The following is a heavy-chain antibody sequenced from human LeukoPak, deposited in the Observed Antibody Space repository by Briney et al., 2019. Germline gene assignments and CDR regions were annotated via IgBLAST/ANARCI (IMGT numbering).Heavy chain of an antibody. CDR1: GFTFSSYS. V-gene: IGHV3-48*01. CDR3: AKTIQLWGTNWFDP. J-gene: IGHJ5*02. CDR2: ISSSSSTI. Sequence: PGGSLRLSCAASGFTFSSYSMNWVRQAPGKGLEWVSYISSSSSTIYYADSVKGRFTISRDNAKNSLYLQMNSLRAEDTAVYYCAKTIQLWGTNWFDPWGQGTLVTVSS. D-gene: IGHD5-18*01.